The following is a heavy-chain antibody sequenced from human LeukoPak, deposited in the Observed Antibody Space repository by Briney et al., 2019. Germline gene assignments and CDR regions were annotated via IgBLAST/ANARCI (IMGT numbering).Heavy chain of an antibody. Sequence: GASVKVPCKASGYTFTSYGISWVRQAPGQGLEWMGWISAYNGNTNYAQKLQGRVTMTTDTSTSTAYMELRSLRSDDTAVYYCARGFNLGGSGNSGVFDYWGQGTLVTVSS. J-gene: IGHJ4*02. CDR2: ISAYNGNT. CDR3: ARGFNLGGSGNSGVFDY. D-gene: IGHD4-23*01. V-gene: IGHV1-18*01. CDR1: GYTFTSYG.